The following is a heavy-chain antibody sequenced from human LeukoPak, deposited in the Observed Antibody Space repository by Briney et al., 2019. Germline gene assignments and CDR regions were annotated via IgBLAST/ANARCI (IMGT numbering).Heavy chain of an antibody. CDR1: GGSISSGGYY. CDR2: IYYSGST. J-gene: IGHJ5*02. Sequence: SETLSVTCTVSGGSISSGGYYWSWIRPHPGKGLEWIGYIYYSGSTCYNPSLKSRVTISVDTSKNQFSLKLSSVTAADTAVYYCAGQFDYGDYASNWFDPWGQGTLVTVSS. D-gene: IGHD4-17*01. CDR3: AGQFDYGDYASNWFDP. V-gene: IGHV4-31*03.